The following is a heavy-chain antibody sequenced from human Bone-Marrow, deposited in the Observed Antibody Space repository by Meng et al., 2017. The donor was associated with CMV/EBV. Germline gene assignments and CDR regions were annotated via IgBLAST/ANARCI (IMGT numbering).Heavy chain of an antibody. CDR2: ISAYNGNT. Sequence: ASVKVSCKASGYTFTSYGISWVRQAPGQGLEWMGWISAYNGNTNYAQKLQGRVTMTTDTSTSTAYMELRSLRSDDTAVYYFARAEPVWSGYYTEYYFDYWGQGTLVTVSS. CDR3: ARAEPVWSGYYTEYYFDY. D-gene: IGHD3-3*01. J-gene: IGHJ4*02. CDR1: GYTFTSYG. V-gene: IGHV1-18*01.